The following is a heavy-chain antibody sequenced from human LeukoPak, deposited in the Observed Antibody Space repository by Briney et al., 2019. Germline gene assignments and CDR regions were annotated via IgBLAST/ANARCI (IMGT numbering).Heavy chain of an antibody. Sequence: ETLSLTCAVSGGSISTTNWWTWVRQPPGKGLEWVSYISSSSTYMYYADSVKGRFTISRDNAKNSLYLQMNSLRAEDTALYYCARTHYGTGSIDYWGQGTLVTVSS. D-gene: IGHD3-10*01. CDR2: ISSSSTYM. V-gene: IGHV3-21*01. CDR1: GGSISTTNW. CDR3: ARTHYGTGSIDY. J-gene: IGHJ4*02.